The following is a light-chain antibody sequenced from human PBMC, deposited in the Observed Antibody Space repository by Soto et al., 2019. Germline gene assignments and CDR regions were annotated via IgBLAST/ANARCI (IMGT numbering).Light chain of an antibody. CDR1: QSFSSSF. CDR2: GAS. V-gene: IGKV3-20*01. Sequence: EIVLTQSPGTLSLSPGERATLSCRASQSFSSSFLAWYQQKPGQAPRLLIYGASSRTTGIPDRFSGSGSGTDFTLTISRLEPEDFGIYYCQQTYISPHTFGQGTKLEIE. CDR3: QQTYISPHT. J-gene: IGKJ2*01.